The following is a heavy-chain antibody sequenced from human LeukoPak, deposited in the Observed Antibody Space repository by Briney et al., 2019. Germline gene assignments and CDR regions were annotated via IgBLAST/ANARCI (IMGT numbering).Heavy chain of an antibody. CDR1: GFTFSSYV. J-gene: IGHJ4*02. V-gene: IGHV3-23*01. Sequence: PGGALRLSCAASGFTFSSYVMSWVRQAPGEGLEWVSTITSSGGSKFYADYVKGRFTISRDYSKNTVYLQMNSLRAEDTAVYYCAKTYGSGWYFDYWGQGALVTVSS. D-gene: IGHD6-19*01. CDR3: AKTYGSGWYFDY. CDR2: ITSSGGSK.